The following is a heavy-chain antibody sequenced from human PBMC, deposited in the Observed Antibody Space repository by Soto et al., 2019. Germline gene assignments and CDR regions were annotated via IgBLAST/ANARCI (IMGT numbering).Heavy chain of an antibody. V-gene: IGHV1-8*01. Sequence: QVQLVQSGAEVKKPGASVKVSCKASGYVFPSYDITWVRQAPGHGLEWMGWVNPGSGYKGYAQKFQGRVTMTRNMAISPVYMELSSLRSEDTAVYYCARADPRHYYMDVWGTGTTVTVSS. J-gene: IGHJ6*03. CDR3: ARADPRHYYMDV. CDR1: GYVFPSYD. CDR2: VNPGSGYK.